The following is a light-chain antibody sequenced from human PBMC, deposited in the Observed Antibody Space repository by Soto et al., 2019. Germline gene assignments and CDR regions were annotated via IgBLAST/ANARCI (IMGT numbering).Light chain of an antibody. CDR1: QTVSSSY. CDR3: QQYGSSPRT. V-gene: IGKV3-20*01. J-gene: IGKJ1*01. Sequence: EIVLTQSPGTLSLSQGERATLSCRASQTVSSSYLAWYKQKPGQAPRLLIYGASNRATGIPDRFGGSGSGADFTLTISRLEPEDFAVYYCQQYGSSPRTFGQGTKVEI. CDR2: GAS.